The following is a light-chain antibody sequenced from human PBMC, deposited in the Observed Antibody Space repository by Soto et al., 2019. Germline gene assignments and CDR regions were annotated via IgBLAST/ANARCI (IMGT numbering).Light chain of an antibody. CDR3: QQYNAWPLT. CDR1: QSVSNN. V-gene: IGKV3-15*01. J-gene: IGKJ4*01. CDR2: HAA. Sequence: EIVMTQSPATLSVSPGERATLSCRASQSVSNNVAWYQQKPGQPPRLLIYHAATSATGIPARFSGSGSGTDGTLPISSLQYEDFAVYYCQQYNAWPLTFGEGTKVEIK.